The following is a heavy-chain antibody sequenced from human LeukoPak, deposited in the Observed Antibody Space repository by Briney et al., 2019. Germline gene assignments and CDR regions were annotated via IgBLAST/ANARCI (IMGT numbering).Heavy chain of an antibody. D-gene: IGHD4-23*01. Sequence: GGSLRLSCAASGFTFSSYSMNWVRQAPGKGLEWVSSISSSSSTIYYADSVKGRFTISRDNAKNSLYLQMNSLRAEDTAVYYCARDTTVVAFDYWGQGTLVTVSS. J-gene: IGHJ4*02. CDR1: GFTFSSYS. V-gene: IGHV3-48*01. CDR3: ARDTTVVAFDY. CDR2: ISSSSSTI.